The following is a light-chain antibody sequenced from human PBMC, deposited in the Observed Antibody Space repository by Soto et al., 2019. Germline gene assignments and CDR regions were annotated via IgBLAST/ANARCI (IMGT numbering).Light chain of an antibody. CDR1: QSVSSN. CDR2: GAS. V-gene: IGKV3-15*01. J-gene: IGKJ1*01. CDR3: QQYNNRRT. Sequence: EIVMTQSPATLSVSPGERATLSCRASQSVSSNLAWYQQKPGQAPRLLIYGASTRATGIPARFSGSGSGTEFTLTISSLQSEDFAVYYCQQYNNRRTFGQGTRWISN.